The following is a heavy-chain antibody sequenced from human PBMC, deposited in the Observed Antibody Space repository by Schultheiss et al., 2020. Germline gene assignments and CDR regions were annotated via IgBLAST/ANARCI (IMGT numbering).Heavy chain of an antibody. J-gene: IGHJ6*02. CDR3: ARDPFNYYDSSGYYYYGMDV. V-gene: IGHV3-21*01. D-gene: IGHD3-22*01. CDR1: GFTFSSYS. Sequence: GGSLRLSCAASGFTFSSYSMNWVRQAPGKGLEWVSSISSSSSYIYYADSVKGRFTISRDNAKNSLYLQMNSLRAEDTAVYYCARDPFNYYDSSGYYYYGMDVWGQGTTVNVSS. CDR2: ISSSSSYI.